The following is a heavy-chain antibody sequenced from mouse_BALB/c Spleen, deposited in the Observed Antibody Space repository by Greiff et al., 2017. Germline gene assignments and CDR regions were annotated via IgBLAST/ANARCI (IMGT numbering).Heavy chain of an antibody. CDR2: FYPGSGSI. CDR3: ARHGYDGYYFYYAMDY. J-gene: IGHJ4*01. CDR1: GYTFTEYI. V-gene: IGHV1-62-2*01. Sequence: VQLQESGAELVKPGASVKLSCKASGYTFTEYIIHWVKQRSGQGLEWIGWFYPGSGSIKYNEKFKDKATLTADKSSSTVYMELSRLTSEDSAVYFCARHGYDGYYFYYAMDYWGQGISVTVSS. D-gene: IGHD2-3*01.